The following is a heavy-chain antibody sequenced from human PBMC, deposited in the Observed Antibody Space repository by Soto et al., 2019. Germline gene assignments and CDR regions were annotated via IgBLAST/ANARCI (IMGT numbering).Heavy chain of an antibody. CDR2: ISYDGSNK. D-gene: IGHD3-9*01. Sequence: PGGSLRLSCAASGFTFSSYGMHWVRQAPGKGLEWVAVISYDGSNKYYADSVKGRFTISRDKSKNTLYLQMNSLRAEDTAVYYCAARALRYFDWFDYWGQGTLVTVSS. CDR1: GFTFSSYG. V-gene: IGHV3-30*03. J-gene: IGHJ4*02. CDR3: AARALRYFDWFDY.